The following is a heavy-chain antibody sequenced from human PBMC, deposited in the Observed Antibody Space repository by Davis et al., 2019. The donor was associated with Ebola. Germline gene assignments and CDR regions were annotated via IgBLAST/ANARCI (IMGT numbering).Heavy chain of an antibody. CDR3: ARAKDVDIVATIPHYYYYYGMDV. V-gene: IGHV4-59*01. CDR2: IYYSGST. CDR1: GGSISSYY. J-gene: IGHJ6*02. Sequence: PSETLSLTCTVSGGSISSYYWSWIRQPPGKGLEWIGYIYYSGSTNYNPSLKSRVTISVDTSKNQFSLKLSSVTAADTAVYYCARAKDVDIVATIPHYYYYYGMDVWGQGTTVTVSS. D-gene: IGHD5-12*01.